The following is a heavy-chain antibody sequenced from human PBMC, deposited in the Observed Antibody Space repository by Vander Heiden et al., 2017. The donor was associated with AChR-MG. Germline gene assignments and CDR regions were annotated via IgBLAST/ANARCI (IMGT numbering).Heavy chain of an antibody. CDR2: INHSGST. Sequence: QVQLQQSGAGLLKPSETLSLTCAVYGGSFSGYYWSWIRQPPGKGLEWIGEINHSGSTNYNPSLKSRVTISVDTSKNQFSLKLSSVTAADTAVYYCARLAVAVLYYYYYMDVWGKGTTVTVSS. CDR1: GGSFSGYY. V-gene: IGHV4-34*01. J-gene: IGHJ6*03. CDR3: ARLAVAVLYYYYYMDV. D-gene: IGHD6-19*01.